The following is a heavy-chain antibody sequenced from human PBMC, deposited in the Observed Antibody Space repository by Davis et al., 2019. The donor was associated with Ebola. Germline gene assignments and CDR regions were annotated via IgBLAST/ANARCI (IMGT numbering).Heavy chain of an antibody. CDR2: ISDGGTNT. D-gene: IGHD6-19*01. CDR1: GFTFSSFT. J-gene: IGHJ4*02. CDR3: TTRLVNHFDH. Sequence: PGGSLRLSCAASGFTFSSFTMNWVRQAPGKGLEWVSTISDGGTNTHYADSVKGRFTISRDDSMNMIFLQMNSLRAEDTAFYYCTTRLVNHFDHWGQGTLVTVSS. V-gene: IGHV3-23*01.